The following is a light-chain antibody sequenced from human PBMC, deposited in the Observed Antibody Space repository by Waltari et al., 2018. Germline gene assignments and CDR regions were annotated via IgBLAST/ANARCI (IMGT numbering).Light chain of an antibody. J-gene: IGKJ1*01. V-gene: IGKV1-8*01. CDR1: QGISSY. CDR2: AAS. Sequence: AIRITQSPSSLSASTGDRVTITCRASQGISSYLALYQQKPGKAPKVLIYAASTLQSGVPSRFSGSGSGTDFTLTISCLQSEDFAIYYCQQYYSNPATFGQGTKVEIK. CDR3: QQYYSNPAT.